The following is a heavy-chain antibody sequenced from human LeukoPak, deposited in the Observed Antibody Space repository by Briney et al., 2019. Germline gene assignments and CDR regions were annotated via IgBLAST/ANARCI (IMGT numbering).Heavy chain of an antibody. CDR3: ARDKSRELPDY. J-gene: IGHJ4*02. Sequence: GGSLRLSCAASRFTFSSYSMNWVRQAPGKGLMWVSSISSSSSYIYYADSVKGRFTISRDNAKNSLYLKMNSLRAEDTTVYYCARDKSRELPDYWGQGTLVTVSS. CDR1: RFTFSSYS. V-gene: IGHV3-21*01. D-gene: IGHD1-26*01. CDR2: ISSSSSYI.